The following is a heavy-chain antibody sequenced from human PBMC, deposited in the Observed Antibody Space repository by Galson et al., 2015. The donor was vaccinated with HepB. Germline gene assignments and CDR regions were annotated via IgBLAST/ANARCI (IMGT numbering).Heavy chain of an antibody. CDR2: ISVSGSGK. Sequence: SLRLSCAGSGFTFSRTGMTWVRQAPGKGLECVSAISVSGSGKDYADSVRGRFTISRDNSKNMLFLQMNNLRAEDTAVYYCAKGTTDIDYWGQGTLVTISS. CDR1: GFTFSRTG. D-gene: IGHD1-1*01. J-gene: IGHJ4*02. V-gene: IGHV3-23*01. CDR3: AKGTTDIDY.